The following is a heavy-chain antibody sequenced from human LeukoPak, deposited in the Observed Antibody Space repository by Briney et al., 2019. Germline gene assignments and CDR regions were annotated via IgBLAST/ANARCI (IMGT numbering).Heavy chain of an antibody. J-gene: IGHJ6*03. Sequence: GASVKVSCKASGYTFTGYYMHWVRQAPGQGLEWMGWINPNSGGTNYAQKFQGRVTMTRDTSISTAYMELRSLRSDDTAVYYCARGDSGSYYYYYYYYMDVWGKGTTVTVSS. CDR2: INPNSGGT. V-gene: IGHV1-2*02. D-gene: IGHD1-26*01. CDR3: ARGDSGSYYYYYYYYMDV. CDR1: GYTFTGYY.